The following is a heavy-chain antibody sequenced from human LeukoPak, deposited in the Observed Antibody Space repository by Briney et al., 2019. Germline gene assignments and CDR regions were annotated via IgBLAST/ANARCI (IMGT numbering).Heavy chain of an antibody. V-gene: IGHV3-7*01. Sequence: PGGSLRLSCAASGSTFSSYWMSWVRQAPGKGLEWVANIKQGGSEKYYVDSVKGRFTISRDNAKNSLYLQMNSLRAEDTAVYYCARGQQQLRDAFDIWGQGTMVTVSS. CDR3: ARGQQQLRDAFDI. D-gene: IGHD6-13*01. J-gene: IGHJ3*02. CDR2: IKQGGSEK. CDR1: GSTFSSYW.